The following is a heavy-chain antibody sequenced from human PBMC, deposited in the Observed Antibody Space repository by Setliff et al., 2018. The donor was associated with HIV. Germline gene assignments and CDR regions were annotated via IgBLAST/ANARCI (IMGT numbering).Heavy chain of an antibody. D-gene: IGHD1-26*01. CDR3: EAATVGETGYYGIDV. Sequence: SETRSLTCTVSGGPITTSTYYWGWVRQPPGKGLEHIGNIYQSGTTYYNSSLGSRVTMSLDTSKNQFSLKLDFVTAADTAVYYCEAATVGETGYYGIDVWG. CDR2: IYQSGTT. V-gene: IGHV4-39*07. CDR1: GGPITTSTYY. J-gene: IGHJ6*01.